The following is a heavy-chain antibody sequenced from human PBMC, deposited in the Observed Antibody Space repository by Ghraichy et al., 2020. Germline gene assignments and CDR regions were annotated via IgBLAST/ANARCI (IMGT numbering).Heavy chain of an antibody. D-gene: IGHD1-1*01. J-gene: IGHJ4*02. V-gene: IGHV3-7*03. CDR2: MSKDGSEI. CDR3: ASDPSAGSTAWYYFDS. CDR1: GFTFSTYW. Sequence: RGSLRLSCVVSGFTFSTYWMTWVRQAPGKGLEWVAYMSKDGSEIHYVDSVKGRFTISRENAKNSLHLQMNSLRAEDTAVYYCASDPSAGSTAWYYFDSGSQGNVDTV.